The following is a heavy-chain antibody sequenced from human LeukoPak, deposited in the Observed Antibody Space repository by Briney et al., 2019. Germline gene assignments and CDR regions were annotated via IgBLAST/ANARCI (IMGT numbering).Heavy chain of an antibody. J-gene: IGHJ4*02. Sequence: PGGCLRLSCTASGSTVSSNYMSWVRQAPGRGLAWVSLIDPRRNTYYADSVRGRFSISRDDSKNTLYLQMNTLRDEDTAVYYCERDGGGHWGQGTLVTVSS. D-gene: IGHD3-16*01. CDR3: ERDGGGH. CDR1: GSTVSSNY. CDR2: IDPRRNT. V-gene: IGHV3-53*01.